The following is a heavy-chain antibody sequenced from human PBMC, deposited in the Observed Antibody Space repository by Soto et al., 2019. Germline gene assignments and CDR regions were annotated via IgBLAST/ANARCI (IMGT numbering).Heavy chain of an antibody. CDR2: ISGSGSTI. D-gene: IGHD1-26*01. J-gene: IGHJ3*02. CDR1: GFTFSSYE. CDR3: ARVAGATDAFHI. V-gene: IGHV3-48*03. Sequence: LRLSCAASGFTFSSYEMNWVRQAPGKGLEWVSYISGSGSTIYYADSVKGRFTISRDNAKNSLYLQMNSLRAEDTAVYYCARVAGATDAFHIWGQGTMVTVSS.